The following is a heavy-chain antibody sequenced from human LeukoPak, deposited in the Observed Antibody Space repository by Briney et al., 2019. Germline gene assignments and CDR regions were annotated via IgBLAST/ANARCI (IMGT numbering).Heavy chain of an antibody. Sequence: ASVKVSCKASGYAFTGYDINWVRQAPGQGLEWMGWMNPNNGDTGYAQKFQGRLTMTRNTSIDTAYMELSGLRSEDTAIYYCTRGSLSGSSRDYWGQGTLVTVSS. D-gene: IGHD1-26*01. CDR3: TRGSLSGSSRDY. V-gene: IGHV1-8*01. CDR2: MNPNNGDT. CDR1: GYAFTGYD. J-gene: IGHJ4*02.